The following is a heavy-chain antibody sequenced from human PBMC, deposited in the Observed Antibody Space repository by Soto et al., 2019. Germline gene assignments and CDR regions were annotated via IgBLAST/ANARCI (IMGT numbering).Heavy chain of an antibody. CDR1: GFTFSSYA. V-gene: IGHV3-23*01. CDR3: AKDLPLHYYDSSGYDGVVGAFDI. CDR2: ISGSGGST. D-gene: IGHD3-22*01. Sequence: EVQLLESGGGLVQPGGSLRLSCAASGFTFSSYAMSWVRQAPGKGLEWVSAISGSGGSTYYADSVKGRFTISRDNSKNTLYLQMNSLRAEDTAVYYCAKDLPLHYYDSSGYDGVVGAFDIWGQGTMVTVSS. J-gene: IGHJ3*02.